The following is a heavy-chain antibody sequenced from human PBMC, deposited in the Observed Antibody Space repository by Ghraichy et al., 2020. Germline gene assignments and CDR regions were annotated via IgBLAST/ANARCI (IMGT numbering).Heavy chain of an antibody. CDR3: TRVGYYYDSSGYYGKRVFDY. V-gene: IGHV3-49*03. J-gene: IGHJ4*02. Sequence: GGSLRLSCTASGFTFGDYAMSWFRQAPGKGLEWVGFIRSKAYGGTTEYAASVKGRFTISRDDSKSIAYLQMNSLKTEDTAVYYCTRVGYYYDSSGYYGKRVFDYWGQGTLVTVSS. D-gene: IGHD3-22*01. CDR2: IRSKAYGGTT. CDR1: GFTFGDYA.